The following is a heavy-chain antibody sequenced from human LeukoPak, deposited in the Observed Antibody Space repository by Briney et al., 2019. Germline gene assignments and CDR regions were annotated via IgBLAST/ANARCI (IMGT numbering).Heavy chain of an antibody. CDR2: ISAYNGNT. J-gene: IGHJ6*02. Sequence: ASVEVSCKASGYTFTTYAISWVRQAPGQGLEWMGGISAYNGNTNYAQKFQGRVTMTTDTSTSTASMELRSLSSDGTAVYFCARGYFDDPGYGMDVWGQGTTVTVSS. D-gene: IGHD3-10*01. CDR1: GYTFTTYA. CDR3: ARGYFDDPGYGMDV. V-gene: IGHV1-18*04.